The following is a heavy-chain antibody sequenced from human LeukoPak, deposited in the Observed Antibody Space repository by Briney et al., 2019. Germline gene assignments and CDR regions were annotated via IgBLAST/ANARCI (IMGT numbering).Heavy chain of an antibody. CDR2: IYYSGST. Sequence: SETLSLTCTVSGGSISSGDYYWGWIRQPPGKGLEWIGSIYYSGSTYYNPSLKSRVIISVDTSKNQFSLKLSSVTAADTAVYYCTYSSNPYYFDHWGQGTLVTVSS. CDR1: GGSISSGDYY. D-gene: IGHD2-21*01. J-gene: IGHJ4*02. CDR3: TYSSNPYYFDH. V-gene: IGHV4-39*01.